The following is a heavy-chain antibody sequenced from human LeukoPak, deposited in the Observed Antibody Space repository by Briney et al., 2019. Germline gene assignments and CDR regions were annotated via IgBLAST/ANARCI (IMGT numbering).Heavy chain of an antibody. V-gene: IGHV4-30-4*01. J-gene: IGHJ6*02. CDR3: AKDRWKVDSGSYSYYYGMDV. CDR1: GGSISSGDYY. CDR2: IYYSGST. Sequence: PSQTLSLTCTVSGGSISSGDYYWSWIRQPPGKGLEWIGYIYYSGSTYYNPSLKSRVIISVDTSKNQFSLKLSSVTAADTAVYYCAKDRWKVDSGSYSYYYGMDVWGQGTTVTVSS. D-gene: IGHD1-26*01.